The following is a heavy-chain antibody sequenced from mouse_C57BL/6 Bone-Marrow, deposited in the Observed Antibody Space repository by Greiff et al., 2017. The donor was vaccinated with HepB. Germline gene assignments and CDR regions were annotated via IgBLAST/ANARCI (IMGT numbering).Heavy chain of an antibody. Sequence: EVKLMESGGDLVKPGGSLKLSCAASGFTFSSYGMSWVRQTPDKRLEWVATISSGGSYTYYPDSVKGRFTISRDNAKNTLYLQMSSLKSEDTAMYYCARGTTVDVGGTGTTVTVSS. V-gene: IGHV5-6*01. J-gene: IGHJ1*03. CDR1: GFTFSSYG. CDR3: ARGTTVDV. CDR2: ISSGGSYT. D-gene: IGHD1-1*01.